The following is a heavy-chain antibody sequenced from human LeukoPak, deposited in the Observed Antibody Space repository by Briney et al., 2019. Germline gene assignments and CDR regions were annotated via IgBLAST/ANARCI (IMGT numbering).Heavy chain of an antibody. V-gene: IGHV3-7*01. CDR1: GFTFSSYW. Sequence: HPGGSLRLSCAASGFTFSSYWMSWVSQAPGKGLVWVVNIKQDGSEKYYVDSVKGRFTISRDNAKNTLYLQMNSLRAEDTAVYYCARDRANIAAAEDFDYWGQGTLVTVSS. CDR3: ARDRANIAAAEDFDY. CDR2: IKQDGSEK. D-gene: IGHD6-13*01. J-gene: IGHJ4*02.